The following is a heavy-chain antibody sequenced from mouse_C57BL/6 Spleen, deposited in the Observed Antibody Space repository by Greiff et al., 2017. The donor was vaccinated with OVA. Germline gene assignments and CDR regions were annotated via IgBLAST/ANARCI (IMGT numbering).Heavy chain of an antibody. CDR3: ARGIIYYDYDDGPDY. D-gene: IGHD2-4*01. V-gene: IGHV1-53*01. Sequence: QVQLKESGTELVKPGASVKLSCKASGYTFTSYWMHWVKQRPGQGLEWIGNINPSNGGTNYNEKFKSKATLTVDKSSSTAYMQLSSLTSEDSAVYYCARGIIYYDYDDGPDYWGQGTTLTVSS. CDR1: GYTFTSYW. CDR2: INPSNGGT. J-gene: IGHJ2*01.